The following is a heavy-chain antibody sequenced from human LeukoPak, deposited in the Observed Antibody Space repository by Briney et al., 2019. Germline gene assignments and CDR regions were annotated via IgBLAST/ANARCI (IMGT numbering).Heavy chain of an antibody. Sequence: GGSLRLSCAASGFTVSKNYMNWVRQAPGKGLEWVSVIYSGGNTHYADSVMGRFTISRHNSKNTVFLEMNSLRAEDTAVYYCARESDSSGYYYYYYGMDVWGQGTTVTVSS. J-gene: IGHJ6*02. D-gene: IGHD3-22*01. CDR3: ARESDSSGYYYYYYGMDV. V-gene: IGHV3-53*01. CDR1: GFTVSKNY. CDR2: IYSGGNT.